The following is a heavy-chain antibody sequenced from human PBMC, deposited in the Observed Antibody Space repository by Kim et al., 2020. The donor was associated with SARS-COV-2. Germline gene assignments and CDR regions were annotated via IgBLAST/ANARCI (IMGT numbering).Heavy chain of an antibody. CDR1: GGSISSYY. CDR2: IYYSGST. Sequence: SETLSLTCTVSGGSISSYYWSWIRQPPGKGLEWIGYIYYSGSTNYNPSLKSRVTISVDTSKNQFSLKLSSVTAADTAVYYCARDTVTTPLGYWGQGTLVTVSS. D-gene: IGHD4-4*01. J-gene: IGHJ4*02. V-gene: IGHV4-59*01. CDR3: ARDTVTTPLGY.